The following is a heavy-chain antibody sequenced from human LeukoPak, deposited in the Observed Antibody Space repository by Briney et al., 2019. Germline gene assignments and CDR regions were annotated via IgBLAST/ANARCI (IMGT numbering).Heavy chain of an antibody. CDR1: GFTFSSYA. V-gene: IGHV3-23*01. Sequence: GGSLRLSCAASGFTFSSYAVTWVRQAPGKGLEWVSGITGSGDTTFYADSVKGRFTISRDNSKNMLYLQMHSLRVEDTAVYYCVKDYSTIPAAANPLFDYWGQGALVIVSS. CDR3: VKDYSTIPAAANPLFDY. D-gene: IGHD6-13*01. J-gene: IGHJ4*02. CDR2: ITGSGDTT.